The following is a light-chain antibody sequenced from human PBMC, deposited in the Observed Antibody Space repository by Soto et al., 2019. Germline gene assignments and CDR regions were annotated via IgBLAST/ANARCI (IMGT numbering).Light chain of an antibody. Sequence: EILLTQSPGTLSLSQGERSTLXXRASQSVSSSYLAWYQQKPGQATRLXXYGASSRATGIPDRFSGSGSGTDFTLTISRLEPEDFAVYYCQQYGSSLSITFGQGTRLEI. V-gene: IGKV3-20*01. J-gene: IGKJ5*01. CDR1: QSVSSSY. CDR2: GAS. CDR3: QQYGSSLSIT.